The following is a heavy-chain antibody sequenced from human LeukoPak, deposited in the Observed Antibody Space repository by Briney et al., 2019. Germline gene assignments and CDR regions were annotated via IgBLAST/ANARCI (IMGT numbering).Heavy chain of an antibody. CDR2: ISYDGSNK. CDR1: GFTSSSYA. Sequence: GRSLRLSCAASGFTSSSYAMHWVRQAPGKGLEWVAVISYDGSNKYYADSVKGRFTISRDNSKNTLYLQMNSLRAEDTAVYYCARYNISPPPGDAFDIWGQGTMVTVSS. D-gene: IGHD1-14*01. V-gene: IGHV3-30*04. CDR3: ARYNISPPPGDAFDI. J-gene: IGHJ3*02.